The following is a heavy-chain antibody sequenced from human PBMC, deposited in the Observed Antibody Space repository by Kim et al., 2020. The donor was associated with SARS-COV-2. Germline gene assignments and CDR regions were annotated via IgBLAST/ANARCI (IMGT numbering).Heavy chain of an antibody. V-gene: IGHV3-23*01. Sequence: GGSLRLSCAASGFTFSVFGMSWVRQAPGKGLEWVSGIRGSGAIRYYADSVRGRFTISRDNSKNTLYLQMENLSAEDTAVYYCGKDPNGDFVGAFDMWGQGTMVTVSS. D-gene: IGHD4-17*01. CDR1: GFTFSVFG. CDR3: GKDPNGDFVGAFDM. CDR2: IRGSGAIR. J-gene: IGHJ3*02.